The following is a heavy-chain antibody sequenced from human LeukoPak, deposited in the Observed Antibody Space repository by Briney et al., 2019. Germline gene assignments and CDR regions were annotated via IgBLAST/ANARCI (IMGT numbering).Heavy chain of an antibody. J-gene: IGHJ4*02. Sequence: GGSLRLSCAPSGFTFNNYAMSWVRQAPGKGLEWVSAITSGGSTFYADSVKGRFTISRDNSKNTMYVQMNSLRAEDTAVYYCARDPYVSNFDYWGQGTLVTVSS. D-gene: IGHD3-10*02. CDR1: GFTFNNYA. CDR3: ARDPYVSNFDY. CDR2: ITSGGST. V-gene: IGHV3-23*01.